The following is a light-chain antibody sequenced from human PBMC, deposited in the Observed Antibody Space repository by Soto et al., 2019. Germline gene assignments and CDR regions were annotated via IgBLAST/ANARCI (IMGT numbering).Light chain of an antibody. J-gene: IGLJ1*01. CDR2: EVS. CDR3: CSYAVSSTYV. V-gene: IGLV2-23*02. CDR1: SSVVGTYDL. Sequence: QSVLTQPASVSGSPGQSITISCTGTSSVVGTYDLVSWYQQHPGKAPKLMIYEVSKRPSGVSNRFSGSKSGNTAPLTISGLQAEDEADYHCCSYAVSSTYVFGTGIKVTV.